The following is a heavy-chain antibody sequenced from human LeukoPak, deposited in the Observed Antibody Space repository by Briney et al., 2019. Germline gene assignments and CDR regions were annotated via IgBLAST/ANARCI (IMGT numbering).Heavy chain of an antibody. CDR1: GFTISSYW. CDR2: IKQDGSEK. V-gene: IGHV3-7*01. CDR3: ASLQSNDY. J-gene: IGHJ4*02. D-gene: IGHD4-11*01. Sequence: GGSLRLSCAASGFTISSYWMNWVRQAPGKGLEWVANIKQDGSEKKYVDSVKGRFTISRDNAKNTLYLQMNSLRAEDTAVYYCASLQSNDYWGQGTLVTVSS.